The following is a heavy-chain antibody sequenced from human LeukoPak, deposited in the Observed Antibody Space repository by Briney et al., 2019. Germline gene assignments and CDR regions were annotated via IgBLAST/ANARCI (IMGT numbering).Heavy chain of an antibody. CDR1: GFTFSSYG. J-gene: IGHJ3*02. Sequence: PGGSLRLSCAASGFTFSSYGMHWVRQAPGKGLEWVAVIWYDGSNKYYADSVKGRFTISRDNAKNTLYLQMNSLRAEDTAVYYCARGRGLGDAFDIWGQGTMVTVSS. CDR3: ARGRGLGDAFDI. CDR2: IWYDGSNK. V-gene: IGHV3-33*01. D-gene: IGHD3-16*01.